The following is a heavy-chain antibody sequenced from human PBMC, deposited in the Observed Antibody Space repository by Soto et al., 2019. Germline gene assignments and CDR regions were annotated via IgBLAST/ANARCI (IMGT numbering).Heavy chain of an antibody. CDR1: GFTFSSYA. CDR3: ARGYSLAAAEYYFDY. V-gene: IGHV3-30-3*01. D-gene: IGHD6-13*01. CDR2: ISYDGSNK. Sequence: GGSLRLSCAASGFTFSSYAMHWVRQAPGKGLEWVAVISYDGSNKYYADSVKGRFTISRDNSKNTLYLQMNSLRAEDTAVYYCARGYSLAAAEYYFDYWGQGTLVTAPQ. J-gene: IGHJ4*02.